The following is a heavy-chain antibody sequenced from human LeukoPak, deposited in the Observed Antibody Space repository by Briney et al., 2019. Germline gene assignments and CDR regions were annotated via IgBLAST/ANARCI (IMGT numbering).Heavy chain of an antibody. J-gene: IGHJ4*02. CDR1: GFTFSSYA. CDR2: ISGSGGST. Sequence: PGGSLRLSCAASGFTFSSYAMSWVRQAPGKGLEWVSAISGSGGSTYYADSVKGRFTISRDNSKNTLYLQMNSLRAEDTAVYYCANHGRAVTTTPGDYWGQGTLVTVSS. D-gene: IGHD4-17*01. V-gene: IGHV3-23*01. CDR3: ANHGRAVTTTPGDY.